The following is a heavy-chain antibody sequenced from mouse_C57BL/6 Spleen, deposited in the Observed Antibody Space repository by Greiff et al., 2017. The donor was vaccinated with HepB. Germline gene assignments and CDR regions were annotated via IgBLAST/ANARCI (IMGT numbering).Heavy chain of an antibody. V-gene: IGHV5-17*01. CDR3: ARSYGSSLAWFAY. D-gene: IGHD1-1*01. CDR2: ISSGSSTI. Sequence: EVQRVESGGGLVKPGGSLKLSCAASGFTFSDYGMHWVRQAPEKGLEWVAYISSGSSTIYYADTVKGRFTISRDNAKNTLFLQMTSLRSEDTAMYYCARSYGSSLAWFAYWGQGTLVTVSA. J-gene: IGHJ3*01. CDR1: GFTFSDYG.